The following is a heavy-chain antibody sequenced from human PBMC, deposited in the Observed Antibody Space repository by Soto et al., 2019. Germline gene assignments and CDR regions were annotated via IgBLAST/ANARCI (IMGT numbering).Heavy chain of an antibody. J-gene: IGHJ4*02. D-gene: IGHD3-22*01. CDR3: AKDYGSLTLISDY. V-gene: IGHV3-30*14. CDR2: ISYDGSNK. Sequence: QVQLVESGGGVVQPGRSLRLSCAASGFTFSSYAMHWVRQAPGKGLEWVAVISYDGSNKDYADSVKGRFTISRDNSKSTLYLEMNSLRAEDTAVYYCAKDYGSLTLISDYWGQGTLVTVSS. CDR1: GFTFSSYA.